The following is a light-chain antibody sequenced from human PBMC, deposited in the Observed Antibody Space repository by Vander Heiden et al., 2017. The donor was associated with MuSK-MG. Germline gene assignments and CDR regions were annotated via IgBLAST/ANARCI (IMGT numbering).Light chain of an antibody. V-gene: IGKV1-5*01. CDR2: DAS. CDR1: QSISNL. CDR3: QQYSAFSWT. J-gene: IGKJ1*01. Sequence: IQMTKSPSTLSASVGDRVTVTCRASQSISNLLAWYQQKPGRAPKLLIYDASSLESGLPSRFSGSGSGTEFTLTISSLQPDDFATYYCQQYSAFSWTFGQGTRVEIK.